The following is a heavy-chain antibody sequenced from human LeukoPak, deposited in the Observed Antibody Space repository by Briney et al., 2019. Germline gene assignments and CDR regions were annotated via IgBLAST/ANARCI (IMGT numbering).Heavy chain of an antibody. D-gene: IGHD7-27*01. V-gene: IGHV3-23*01. CDR3: AKGDWGDY. J-gene: IGHJ4*02. CDR2: ISDSGDST. CDR1: GFTFRIYA. Sequence: PGGSLRLSCAASGFTFRIYAMNWVRQAPGKGLEWVSGISDSGDSTYSADSVKGRFTISKDNSNNTLYLQMNSLRADDTAVYYCAKGDWGDYWGQGTLVTVSS.